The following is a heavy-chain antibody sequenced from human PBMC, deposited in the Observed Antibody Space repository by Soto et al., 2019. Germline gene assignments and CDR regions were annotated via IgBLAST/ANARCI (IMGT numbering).Heavy chain of an antibody. J-gene: IGHJ5*02. CDR3: ARIVGADRRWFDP. CDR2: ISAYNGNT. D-gene: IGHD1-26*01. Sequence: ASVPVSCKASGYTFTSYGISWVRQAPGQGLERMGWISAYNGNTNYAQKLQGRVTMTTDTSTPTAYMELRSLRADDTAVYYEARIVGADRRWFDPWGKGTLVTVSS. V-gene: IGHV1-18*04. CDR1: GYTFTSYG.